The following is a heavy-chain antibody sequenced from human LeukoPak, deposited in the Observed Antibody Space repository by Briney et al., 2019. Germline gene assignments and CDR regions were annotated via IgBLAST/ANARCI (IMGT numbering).Heavy chain of an antibody. V-gene: IGHV3-30*18. Sequence: PGGSLRLSCAASGFTFSSYWMHWVRQAPGKGLEWVAVISYEGNNKYYTDSMKGRFTISRDNSKNTLYLQINSLRAEDTAVYYCAKGERYFDWSDAFDIWGQGTMVTVSS. CDR1: GFTFSSYW. CDR2: ISYEGNNK. D-gene: IGHD3-9*01. J-gene: IGHJ3*02. CDR3: AKGERYFDWSDAFDI.